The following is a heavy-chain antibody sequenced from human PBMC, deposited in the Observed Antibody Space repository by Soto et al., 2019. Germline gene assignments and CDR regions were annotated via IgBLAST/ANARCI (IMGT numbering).Heavy chain of an antibody. CDR1: GCSISSGGYS. J-gene: IGHJ4*02. CDR2: IYHSGST. V-gene: IGHV4-30-2*01. Sequence: TLSLTCSVSGCSISSGGYSWSWIRQPPGKGLEWIGYIYHSGSTYYNPSLKSRVTISVDRSKNQFSLKLSSVTAADTAVYYCARTPPNGIFDSWGQGTLVTVSS. D-gene: IGHD1-1*01. CDR3: ARTPPNGIFDS.